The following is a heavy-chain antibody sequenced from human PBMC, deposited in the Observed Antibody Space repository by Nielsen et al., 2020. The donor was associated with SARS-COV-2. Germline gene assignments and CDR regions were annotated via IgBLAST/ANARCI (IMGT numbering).Heavy chain of an antibody. CDR2: IYYSGST. D-gene: IGHD3-10*01. Sequence: GSLRLSCTVSGGSISSSSYYWGWIRQPPGKGLEWIGSIYYSGSTYYNPSLKSRVTISVDTSKNQFSLKLSSVTAADTAVYYCARLGGSGSYYGYWGQGTLVTVSS. J-gene: IGHJ4*02. CDR3: ARLGGSGSYYGY. V-gene: IGHV4-39*01. CDR1: GGSISSSSYY.